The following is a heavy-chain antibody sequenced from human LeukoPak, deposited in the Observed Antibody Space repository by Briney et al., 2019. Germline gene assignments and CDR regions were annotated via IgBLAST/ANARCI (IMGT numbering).Heavy chain of an antibody. D-gene: IGHD1-1*01. CDR3: ARGETILNWFDP. CDR1: GGTFSSYA. CDR2: IIPIFGRA. J-gene: IGHJ5*02. Sequence: SVKVSCKASGGTFSSYAISWVRQAPGQGLEWMGGIIPIFGRADYAQKFQDIVTITADESTSTVYMELSSLRSEDTAVYYCARGETILNWFDPWGQGTLVTVSS. V-gene: IGHV1-69*13.